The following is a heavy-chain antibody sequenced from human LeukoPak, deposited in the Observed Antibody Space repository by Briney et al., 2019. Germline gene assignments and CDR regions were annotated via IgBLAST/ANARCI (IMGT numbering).Heavy chain of an antibody. J-gene: IGHJ3*02. CDR2: IYYSGST. Sequence: SETLSLTCTVSGGSIRSYYWSWIRQPPGKGLEWIGYIYYSGSTNYNPSLKSRVTISVDTSKNQFSLKLSSVTAADTAVYYCARDGWDYYGSGSPDAFDIWGQGTMVTVSS. CDR3: ARDGWDYYGSGSPDAFDI. V-gene: IGHV4-59*01. D-gene: IGHD3-10*01. CDR1: GGSIRSYY.